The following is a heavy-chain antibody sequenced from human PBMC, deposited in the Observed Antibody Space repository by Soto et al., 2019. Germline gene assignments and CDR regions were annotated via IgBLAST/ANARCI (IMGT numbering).Heavy chain of an antibody. CDR3: AKDSAAAGNWFDP. CDR1: GFTFSSYA. D-gene: IGHD6-13*01. V-gene: IGHV3-23*01. J-gene: IGHJ5*02. CDR2: ISSSGGTT. Sequence: EVQLLESGGGLVQPGGSLRLSCAASGFTFSSYAMSWVRQAPGKGLEWVSGISSSGGTTYYADSVKGRFTISRDNCKNTLYLQMNTLRAEDTAVYYCAKDSAAAGNWFDPWGQGTLVTVSS.